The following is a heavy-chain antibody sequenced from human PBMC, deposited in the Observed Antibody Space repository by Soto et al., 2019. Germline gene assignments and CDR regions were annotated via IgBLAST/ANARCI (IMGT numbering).Heavy chain of an antibody. CDR2: ISPADGAT. J-gene: IGHJ5*02. V-gene: IGHV1-46*01. CDR1: GYTFRDNY. Sequence: QVQLVQSGADVKEPGASVKVSCKASGYTFRDNYIQWGRQAPGQGLEWVAMISPADGATRYAEKFPGRIVLTMDVSTTTVYMKMRNLRPDDTAFYYRARHRPHGRLAPWSEGTLVTVSS. CDR3: ARHRPHGRLAP.